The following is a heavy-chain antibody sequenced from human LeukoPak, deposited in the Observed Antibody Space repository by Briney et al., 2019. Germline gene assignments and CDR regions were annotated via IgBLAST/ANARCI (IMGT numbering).Heavy chain of an antibody. V-gene: IGHV4-39*01. J-gene: IGHJ4*02. D-gene: IGHD1-26*01. CDR1: GGSISSSSYY. Sequence: PSETLSLTCTVSGGSISSSSYYWGWIRQPPGKGLEWIGSIYYSGSTYYNPSLKSRVTISVDTSKNQFSLKLSSVTAADTAVYYCARHRVGAVDYWGQGTLVTVSS. CDR2: IYYSGST. CDR3: ARHRVGAVDY.